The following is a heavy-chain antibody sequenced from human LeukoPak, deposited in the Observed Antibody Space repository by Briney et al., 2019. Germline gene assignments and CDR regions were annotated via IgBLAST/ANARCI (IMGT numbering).Heavy chain of an antibody. D-gene: IGHD2-15*01. V-gene: IGHV3-23*01. J-gene: IGHJ4*02. Sequence: PGGSLRLSCEASGFTFSNYAMSWVRQAPGKGLEWVSGICGHGISIYYADSVKGRFTISRDNSKNTLYLQMNSLRAEDTAVYYCAKPKAGYCSGGSCYYDYWGQGTLVTVSS. CDR2: ICGHGISI. CDR3: AKPKAGYCSGGSCYYDY. CDR1: GFTFSNYA.